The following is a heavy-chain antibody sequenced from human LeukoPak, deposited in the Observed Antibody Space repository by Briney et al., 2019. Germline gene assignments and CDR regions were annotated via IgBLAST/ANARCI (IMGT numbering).Heavy chain of an antibody. V-gene: IGHV4-39*01. CDR3: ARLWDSTGLYFYYYMDV. Sequence: PSETLSLTCTVSGVSIRSDTYYWGWIRQPPGMGLEWIGNYHNGNTYYNPSLKSRVTISEDTSKNQFSLRVNSVTAADTAVYYCARLWDSTGLYFYYYMDVWGEGTTVTVSS. J-gene: IGHJ6*03. D-gene: IGHD6-19*01. CDR2: YHNGNT. CDR1: GVSIRSDTYY.